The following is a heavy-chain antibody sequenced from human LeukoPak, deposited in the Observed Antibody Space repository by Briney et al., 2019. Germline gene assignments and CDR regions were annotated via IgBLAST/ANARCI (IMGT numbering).Heavy chain of an antibody. CDR3: ARDPYSGLFDY. V-gene: IGHV3-21*01. CDR2: ISSSSSYI. Sequence: GGSLRLSCAASGFTFSSYSMNWVRQAPGKGLEWLSSISSSSSYIYYADSLKGRFTISRDNAKNSLYLQMNSLRAEDTAVYYCARDPYSGLFDYWGQGTLVTVSS. CDR1: GFTFSSYS. J-gene: IGHJ4*02. D-gene: IGHD4-11*01.